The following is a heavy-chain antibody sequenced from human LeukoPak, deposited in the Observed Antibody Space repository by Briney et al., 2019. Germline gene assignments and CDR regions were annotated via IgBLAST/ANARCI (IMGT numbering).Heavy chain of an antibody. Sequence: SETLSLTCTVSGGSISSYYLSWIRQPPGKGLEWIGYIYYSGSTSYNPSLESRVTISVDTSRNQFSLKLSSVTAADTAMYYCAKSYGSGREGWFDPWGQGTLVTVSS. CDR2: IYYSGST. CDR3: AKSYGSGREGWFDP. D-gene: IGHD3-10*01. J-gene: IGHJ5*02. CDR1: GGSISSYY. V-gene: IGHV4-59*01.